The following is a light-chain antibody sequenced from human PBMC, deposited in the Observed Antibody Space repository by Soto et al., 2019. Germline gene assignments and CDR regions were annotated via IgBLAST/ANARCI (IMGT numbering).Light chain of an antibody. Sequence: ESLLTQYPLSLPFTPGGPASISCRSSQILLHSSGYNYVDWYLQKPGQSPQLLIYLVSNRASGVPERFSGSGSGTDFTLKISRVEAEDVGHYYCMQSLQTPLTFGQGTRLEIK. V-gene: IGKV2-28*01. J-gene: IGKJ5*01. CDR3: MQSLQTPLT. CDR1: QILLHSSGYNY. CDR2: LVS.